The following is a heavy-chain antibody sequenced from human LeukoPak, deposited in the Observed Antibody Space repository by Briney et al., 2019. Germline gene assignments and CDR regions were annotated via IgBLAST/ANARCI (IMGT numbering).Heavy chain of an antibody. J-gene: IGHJ4*02. CDR1: GYTFTGHY. CDR2: INPNSGGT. CDR3: ARDAVTMIVVANLFDY. Sequence: ASVKVSCKASGYTFTGHYMHWVRQAPGQGLEWMGWINPNSGGTNYAQKFQGRVTMTRDTSISTAYMELSRLRSDDTAVYYCARDAVTMIVVANLFDYWGQGTLVTVSS. V-gene: IGHV1-2*02. D-gene: IGHD3-22*01.